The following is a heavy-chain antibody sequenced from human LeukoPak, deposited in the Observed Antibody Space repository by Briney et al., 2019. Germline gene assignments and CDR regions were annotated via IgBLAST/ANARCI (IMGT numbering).Heavy chain of an antibody. V-gene: IGHV3-74*01. CDR2: VNPDGSDI. CDR3: ARGGSYGDY. CDR1: GFTFSNYW. D-gene: IGHD3-16*01. J-gene: IGHJ4*02. Sequence: GGALRLSCAASGFTFSNYWMHWVRQVPEKGLVGVSRVNPDGSDITYANSVRGRFTSSRDNAKNTLYLQMSRLRIEDTAVYYCARGGSYGDYWGQGILVTVSS.